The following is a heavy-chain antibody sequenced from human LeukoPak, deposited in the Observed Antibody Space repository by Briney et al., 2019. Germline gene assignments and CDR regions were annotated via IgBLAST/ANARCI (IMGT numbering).Heavy chain of an antibody. Sequence: SETLSLTCTVSGGSISSYYWSWIRQPAEKGLDWIGRIYTSGSTNYNPSLKSRVTMSVDTSKNQFSLKLSSVAAADTAVYYCARMISSGSYLAWFDPWGQGTLVTVSS. J-gene: IGHJ5*02. CDR1: GGSISSYY. CDR3: ARMISSGSYLAWFDP. V-gene: IGHV4-4*07. D-gene: IGHD1-26*01. CDR2: IYTSGST.